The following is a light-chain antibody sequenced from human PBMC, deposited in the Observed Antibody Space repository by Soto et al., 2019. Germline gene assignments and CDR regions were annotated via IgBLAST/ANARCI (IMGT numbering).Light chain of an antibody. Sequence: DIQMTQSPSSVSASVGARVTITCRASRDIKTSLAWYQQRSGKAPRLLIYGASTLQSGVPSRFSGSGSGTDFTRTISSLQPDDFATYYCQQSYSTPYTFAQGTKLEIK. CDR2: GAS. J-gene: IGKJ2*01. V-gene: IGKV1-39*01. CDR3: QQSYSTPYT. CDR1: RDIKTS.